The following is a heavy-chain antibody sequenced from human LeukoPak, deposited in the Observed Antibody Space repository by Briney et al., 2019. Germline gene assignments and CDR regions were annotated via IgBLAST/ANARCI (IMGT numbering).Heavy chain of an antibody. CDR1: GFTFSSYE. J-gene: IGHJ4*02. V-gene: IGHV4-34*01. Sequence: SGGSLRLSCAASGFTFSSYEMNWVRQTPGKGLEWIGEINHSGSTNYNPSLKSRVTISVDTSKNQFSLKLSSVTAADTAVYYCARGPGPYDSSGYWYDYWGQGTLVTVSS. CDR3: ARGPGPYDSSGYWYDY. D-gene: IGHD3-22*01. CDR2: INHSGST.